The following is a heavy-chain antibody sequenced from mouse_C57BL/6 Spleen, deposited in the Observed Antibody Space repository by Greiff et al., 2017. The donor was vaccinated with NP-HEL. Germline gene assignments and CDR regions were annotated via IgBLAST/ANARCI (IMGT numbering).Heavy chain of an antibody. CDR1: GYSFTGYF. V-gene: IGHV1-20*01. Sequence: EVQLQQSGPELVKPGDSVKISCKASGYSFTGYFMNWVMQSHGKSLEWIGRINPYNGDTFYNQKFKGKATLTVDKSSSTAHMELRSLTSEDSAVYYCARGGYYAYYFDYWGQGTTLTVSS. D-gene: IGHD2-3*01. CDR2: INPYNGDT. CDR3: ARGGYYAYYFDY. J-gene: IGHJ2*01.